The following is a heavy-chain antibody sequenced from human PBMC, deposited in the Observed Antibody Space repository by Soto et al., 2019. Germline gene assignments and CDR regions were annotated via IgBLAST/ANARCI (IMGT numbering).Heavy chain of an antibody. D-gene: IGHD6-13*01. Sequence: PGGSLRLSCAASGFAFSSYGMHWVRQAPGKGLEWVAVISYDGSNKYYADSVKGRFTISRDNSKNTLYLQMNSLRAEDTAVYYCAKHSSSSWYGDFDYWGQGT. J-gene: IGHJ4*02. CDR1: GFAFSSYG. V-gene: IGHV3-30*18. CDR2: ISYDGSNK. CDR3: AKHSSSSWYGDFDY.